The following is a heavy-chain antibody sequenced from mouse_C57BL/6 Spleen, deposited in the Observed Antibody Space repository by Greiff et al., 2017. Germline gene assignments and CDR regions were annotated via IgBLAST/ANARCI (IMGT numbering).Heavy chain of an antibody. CDR1: GYTFTDYN. CDR2: INPDYGTT. V-gene: IGHV1-39*01. Sequence: EVQLQQSGPELVKPGASVKISCKASGYTFTDYNMNWVKQSNGQSLEWIGVINPDYGTTNYNQKFKGKATLTVDQSSSTAYMQLNSLSSVDSAVCDCSRGSSLYFDYWGQGTTLTVSS. CDR3: SRGSSLYFDY. D-gene: IGHD1-1*01. J-gene: IGHJ2*01.